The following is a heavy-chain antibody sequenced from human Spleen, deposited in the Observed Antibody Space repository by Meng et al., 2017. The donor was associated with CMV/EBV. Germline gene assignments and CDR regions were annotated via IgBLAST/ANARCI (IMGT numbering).Heavy chain of an antibody. CDR2: ISTSNGNT. CDR3: ARDRGSYLAYLDY. D-gene: IGHD1-26*01. J-gene: IGHJ4*02. V-gene: IGHV1-18*01. CDR1: GYIVTNYG. Sequence: ASVKVSCKAPGYIVTNYGISWLRQAPGQGLEWMGWISTSNGNTNYAQNLQGRVTITTDTSTSTTYMELRSLRSDDTAVYYCARDRGSYLAYLDYWGQGTLVTVSS.